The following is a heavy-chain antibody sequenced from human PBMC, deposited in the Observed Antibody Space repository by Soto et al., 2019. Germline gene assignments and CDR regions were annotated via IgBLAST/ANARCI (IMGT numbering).Heavy chain of an antibody. J-gene: IGHJ4*02. Sequence: PGESLKISCKGSGYHFTNYWIGWVRQMPGKGLEWMGIIYPSNSNTRYSPSFQGQVTISADTSISTVYLQWDSLKASDTAIYHCARESTGQFDYWGQGTQVTVSS. V-gene: IGHV5-51*01. CDR1: GYHFTNYW. CDR3: ARESTGQFDY. CDR2: IYPSNSNT. D-gene: IGHD2-2*01.